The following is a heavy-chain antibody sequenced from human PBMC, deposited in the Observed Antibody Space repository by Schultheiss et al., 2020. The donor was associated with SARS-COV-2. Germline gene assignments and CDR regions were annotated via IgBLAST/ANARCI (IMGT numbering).Heavy chain of an antibody. V-gene: IGHV3-7*01. D-gene: IGHD5-18*01. CDR3: ARKCSYGCDYYYGMDV. CDR2: IKQDGSEK. CDR1: GFTFSSYW. Sequence: GGSLRLSCAASGFTFSSYWMNWVRQAPGKGLEWVANIKQDGSEKYYVDSVKGRFTISRDNAKNSLYLQMNSLRAEDTAVYYCARKCSYGCDYYYGMDVWGQGTTVTVSS. J-gene: IGHJ6*02.